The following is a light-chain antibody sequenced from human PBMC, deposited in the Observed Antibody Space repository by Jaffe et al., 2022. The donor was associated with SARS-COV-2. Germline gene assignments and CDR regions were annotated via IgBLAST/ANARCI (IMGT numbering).Light chain of an antibody. Sequence: DIQMTQSPPTVSASIGDSVTITCRASQSISAWLAWYQQKPGKAPKLLIYKASSLASGVPSRFSGSGYGTVFTLTISSLQPDDLATYYCQQYSSWTFGQGTKVEIK. V-gene: IGKV1-5*03. CDR3: QQYSSWT. CDR1: QSISAW. J-gene: IGKJ1*01. CDR2: KAS.